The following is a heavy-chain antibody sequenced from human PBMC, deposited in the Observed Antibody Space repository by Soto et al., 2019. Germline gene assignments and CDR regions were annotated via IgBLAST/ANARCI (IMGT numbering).Heavy chain of an antibody. CDR1: GFTFSSYA. CDR2: ISYDGSNK. CDR3: ARAQTSIAVAGHYYYGMDV. J-gene: IGHJ6*02. D-gene: IGHD6-19*01. V-gene: IGHV3-30-3*01. Sequence: GSLRLSCAASGFTFSSYAMHWVRQAPGKGLEWVAVISYDGSNKYYADSVKGRFTISRDNSKNTLYLQMNSLRAEDTAVYYCARAQTSIAVAGHYYYGMDVWGQGTTVTVSS.